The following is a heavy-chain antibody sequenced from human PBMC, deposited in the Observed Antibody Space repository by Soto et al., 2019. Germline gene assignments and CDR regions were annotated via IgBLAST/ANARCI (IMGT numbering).Heavy chain of an antibody. D-gene: IGHD2-2*02. CDR1: GGSISSGGYY. CDR3: AREGYCSSTSCYTSFDY. CDR2: IYYSGST. V-gene: IGHV4-31*03. Sequence: ASETLSLTCTVSGGSISSGGYYWSWIRQHPGKGLEWIGYIYYSGSTCYNPSLKSRVTISVDTSKNQFSLKLSSVTAADTAVYYCAREGYCSSTSCYTSFDYWGQGTLVTVSS. J-gene: IGHJ4*02.